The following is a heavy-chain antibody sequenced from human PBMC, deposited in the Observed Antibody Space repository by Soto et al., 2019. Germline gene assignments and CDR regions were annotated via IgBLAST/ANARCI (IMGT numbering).Heavy chain of an antibody. CDR1: GGSISSYY. CDR3: AIHFPVRTYFDWLPTPYNWFDP. J-gene: IGHJ5*02. D-gene: IGHD3-9*01. CDR2: IYYSGST. V-gene: IGHV4-59*08. Sequence: SETLSLTCTVSGGSISSYYWSWIRQPPGKGLEWIGYIYYSGSTNYNPSLKSRVTISLDTSKNQFSLKLSSVTAADTAVYYCAIHFPVRTYFDWLPTPYNWFDPWGQGTLVTVSS.